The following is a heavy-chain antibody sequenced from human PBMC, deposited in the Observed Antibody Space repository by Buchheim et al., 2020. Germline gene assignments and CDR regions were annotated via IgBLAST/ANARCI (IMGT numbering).Heavy chain of an antibody. CDR1: GGPVFSSYY. Sequence: QVQLKESGPGLVKPSETLSLTCTVSGGPVFSSYYWTWIRQVPGKGLEWIGYIANYGSEASSYNPSLKSRVTMSLDTSKNQFFLRLTSVTAADAAMYYCARYNWNHFDHWGQGSL. V-gene: IGHV4-59*02. J-gene: IGHJ4*02. CDR2: IANYGSEAS. D-gene: IGHD1-1*01. CDR3: ARYNWNHFDH.